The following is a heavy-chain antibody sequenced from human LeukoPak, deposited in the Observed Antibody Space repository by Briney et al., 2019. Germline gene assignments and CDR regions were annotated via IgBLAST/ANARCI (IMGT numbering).Heavy chain of an antibody. Sequence: GGSLRLSCAASGFIFSNFDMHWVRQVTRKGLEWVSGITTAGDTYSAGSVKGRFTISRENAKNSLHLQMNSLTAGDTAVYYCARDRGYSNGWYDYWGQGTLVSVSS. CDR3: ARDRGYSNGWYDY. CDR2: ITTAGDT. J-gene: IGHJ4*02. V-gene: IGHV3-13*04. CDR1: GFIFSNFD. D-gene: IGHD6-13*01.